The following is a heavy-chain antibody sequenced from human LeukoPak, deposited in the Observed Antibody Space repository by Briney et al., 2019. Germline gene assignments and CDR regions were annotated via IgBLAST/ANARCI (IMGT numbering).Heavy chain of an antibody. D-gene: IGHD5-18*01. CDR2: INPNSGGT. V-gene: IGHV1-2*02. Sequence: ASVKVSCKASGYTFTGYYMHWVRQAPGHGLEWMGWINPNSGGTNYAQKFQGRVTMTRDTSISTAYMELSRLRSDDTAVYYCARDGSDTALGFDYWGQGTLVTVSS. J-gene: IGHJ4*02. CDR1: GYTFTGYY. CDR3: ARDGSDTALGFDY.